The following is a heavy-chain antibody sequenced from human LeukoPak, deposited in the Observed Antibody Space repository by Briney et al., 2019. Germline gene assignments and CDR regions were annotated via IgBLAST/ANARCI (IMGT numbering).Heavy chain of an antibody. V-gene: IGHV3-30*18. Sequence: GGSLRLSCAASGFTFSSYGMHWVRQAPGKGLEWVAVISYDGSNKHYADSVKGRFTISRDNSKNTLYLQMNSLRAEDTAVYYCANDYRGSSSHNSWGQGTLVTVSS. CDR3: ANDYRGSSSHNS. J-gene: IGHJ4*02. CDR2: ISYDGSNK. CDR1: GFTFSSYG. D-gene: IGHD6-13*01.